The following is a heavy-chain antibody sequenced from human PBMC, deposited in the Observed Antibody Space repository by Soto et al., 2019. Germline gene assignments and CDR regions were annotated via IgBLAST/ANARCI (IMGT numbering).Heavy chain of an antibody. Sequence: QVQLVQSGAEVKKPGSSVKVSCRASGGTFSSYAISWVRKAPGQGLDWMGGIIPIFGTANYAQKFQGRVTITADESTSTAYMELSSLRSEDTAVYYCASGPALGSSTFPYYGMDVWGQGTTVTVSS. V-gene: IGHV1-69*01. J-gene: IGHJ6*02. CDR1: GGTFSSYA. CDR3: ASGPALGSSTFPYYGMDV. CDR2: IIPIFGTA. D-gene: IGHD2-2*01.